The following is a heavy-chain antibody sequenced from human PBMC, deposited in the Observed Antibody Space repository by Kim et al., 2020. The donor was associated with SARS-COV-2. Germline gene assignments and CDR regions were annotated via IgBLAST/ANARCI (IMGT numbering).Heavy chain of an antibody. CDR2: ISSRSTYI. CDR3: ARDLVGWDLLDY. V-gene: IGHV3-21*01. D-gene: IGHD1-26*01. Sequence: GGSLRLSCAASGFTFSAHSMHWVRQAPGKGLEWVSSISSRSTYIHYADSVEGRFTISRDNAKNSLYLQLNSLRADDTAVYYCARDLVGWDLLDYWGQGTLVTVSS. CDR1: GFTFSAHS. J-gene: IGHJ4*02.